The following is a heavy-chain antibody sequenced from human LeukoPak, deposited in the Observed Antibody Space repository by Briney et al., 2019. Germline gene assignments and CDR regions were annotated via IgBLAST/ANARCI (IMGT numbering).Heavy chain of an antibody. Sequence: GASVKVSCKASGYTFTGYYMNWVRQAPGQGLEWLGWINPNSGDTKYPQKFRGRVTMTRDTSISTAYMELSRLTSDDMAVYYCARVPTYSEPGGNWFDPWGQGTLVTVSS. CDR3: ARVPTYSEPGGNWFDP. CDR1: GYTFTGYY. CDR2: INPNSGDT. J-gene: IGHJ5*02. V-gene: IGHV1-2*02. D-gene: IGHD6-13*01.